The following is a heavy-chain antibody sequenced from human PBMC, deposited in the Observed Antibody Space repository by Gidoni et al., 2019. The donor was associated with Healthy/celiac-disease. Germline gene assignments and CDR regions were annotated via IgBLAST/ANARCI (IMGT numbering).Heavy chain of an antibody. D-gene: IGHD3-3*01. CDR1: GGSISSSSYY. CDR3: ARLHRVVIMVDY. J-gene: IGHJ4*02. Sequence: QLQLQESGPGLVKPSETLSLTCTVSGGSISSSSYYWGWIRQPPGKGLEWIGSIYYSGSTYYNPSLKSRVTISVDTSKNQFSLKLSSVTAADTAVYYCARLHRVVIMVDYWGQGTLVTVSS. V-gene: IGHV4-39*01. CDR2: IYYSGST.